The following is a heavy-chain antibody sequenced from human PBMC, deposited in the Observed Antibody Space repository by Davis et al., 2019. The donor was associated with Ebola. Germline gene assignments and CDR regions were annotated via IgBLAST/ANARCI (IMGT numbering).Heavy chain of an antibody. CDR3: AKVHPPTTVTTGWFDP. CDR1: GFIFSCYA. V-gene: IGHV3-23*01. Sequence: PGGSLRLSCAASGFIFSCYAMSWVRQAPGKGLEWVSSISVRSITYHADSVKGRFTISRDNSKNTLYLQMNSLRAEDTAVYYCAKVHPPTTVTTGWFDPWGQGTLVTVSS. CDR2: ISVRSIT. J-gene: IGHJ5*02. D-gene: IGHD4-17*01.